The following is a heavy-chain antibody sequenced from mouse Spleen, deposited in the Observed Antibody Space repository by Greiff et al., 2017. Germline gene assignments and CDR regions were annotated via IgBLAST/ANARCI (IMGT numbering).Heavy chain of an antibody. J-gene: IGHJ3*01. CDR2: IWGGGST. D-gene: IGHD1-2*01. V-gene: IGHV2-6*01. CDR1: GFTLTSYG. CDR3: ASGPKEYGGFAY. Sequence: QVQLQQSGPGLVAPSQCLSISCTASGFTLTSYGVDWVRQSPGKGLEWLGVIWGGGSTTYYSALKSRLSIIKDNSKSQVFLKMNSLKSEDTAMYYCASGPKEYGGFAYWGQGTLVTVSA.